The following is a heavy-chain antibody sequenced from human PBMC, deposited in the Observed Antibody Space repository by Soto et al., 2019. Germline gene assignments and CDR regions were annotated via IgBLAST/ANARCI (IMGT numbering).Heavy chain of an antibody. V-gene: IGHV1-69*13. D-gene: IGHD3-3*01. CDR1: GGTLNNYA. CDR3: ATDSNYDVSNSF. J-gene: IGHJ4*02. CDR2: ILPVSAPP. Sequence: ASVKVSCKASGGTLNNYAINWVRQAPGQGLEWMGGILPVSAPPDYAQKFQGRVSITADHSTSTVYMELSRLKSDDTAVYFCATDSNYDVSNSFWGQGTLVTVSS.